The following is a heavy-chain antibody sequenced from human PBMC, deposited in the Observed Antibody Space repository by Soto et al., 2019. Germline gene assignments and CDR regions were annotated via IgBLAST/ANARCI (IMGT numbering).Heavy chain of an antibody. CDR3: ARVERGNWGGDCFGPPAFDI. D-gene: IGHD2-21*02. CDR2: INPNSGGT. V-gene: IGHV1-2*02. CDR1: GYTFTGHY. Sequence: ASVKVSCKASGYTFTGHYMHWVRQAPGQGLEWMGWINPNSGGTNYAQKFQGRVTMTRDTSISTAYMELSRLGSDDTAVYYCARVERGNWGGDCFGPPAFDIWSQGTMVTVS. J-gene: IGHJ3*02.